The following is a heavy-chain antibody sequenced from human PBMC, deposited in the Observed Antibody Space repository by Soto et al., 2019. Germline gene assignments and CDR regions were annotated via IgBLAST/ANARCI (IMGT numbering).Heavy chain of an antibody. CDR1: GYTFTSYG. Sequence: ASVKVSCKASGYTFTSYGISWVRQAPGQGLEWMGWISAYNGNTNYAQKLQGRVTMTTDTSTSTAYMELRSLRSDDTAVYYCARDLFPDYGDYVPFDPWGQGTLVTVSS. J-gene: IGHJ5*02. CDR2: ISAYNGNT. CDR3: ARDLFPDYGDYVPFDP. D-gene: IGHD4-17*01. V-gene: IGHV1-18*01.